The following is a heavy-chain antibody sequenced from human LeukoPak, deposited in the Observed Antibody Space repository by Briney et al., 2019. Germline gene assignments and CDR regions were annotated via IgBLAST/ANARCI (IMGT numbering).Heavy chain of an antibody. J-gene: IGHJ5*02. V-gene: IGHV6-1*01. Sequence: SQTLSLTCAISGDSVSSNSAAWNWIRQSPSRGLEWLGRTYYRSKWYNDYAVSVKSRITINPDTSKNQFSLQLSSVTPEDAAVYYCAGGYSSGGKWFDPWGQGTLVTVSS. CDR3: AGGYSSGGKWFDP. CDR2: TYYRSKWYN. D-gene: IGHD6-19*01. CDR1: GDSVSSNSAA.